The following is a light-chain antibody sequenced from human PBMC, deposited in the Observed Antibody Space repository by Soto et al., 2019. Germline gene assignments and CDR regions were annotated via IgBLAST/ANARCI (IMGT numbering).Light chain of an antibody. Sequence: EIVMTQSPATLSVSPGERATLSCRASQSVSSNLAWYQQKPGQAPSLLIYGASTRATGTPARFSGSGSGTEFTLTISTLEPEDFAIYYCQQYGYSRTFGQGTKVDIK. CDR1: QSVSSN. CDR2: GAS. J-gene: IGKJ1*01. V-gene: IGKV3-15*01. CDR3: QQYGYSRT.